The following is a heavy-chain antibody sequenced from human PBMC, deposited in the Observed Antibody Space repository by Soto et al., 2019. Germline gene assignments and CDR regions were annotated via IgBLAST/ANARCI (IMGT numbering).Heavy chain of an antibody. CDR1: GFSLSTREVG. CDR3: AHRAYYYGSRSYYTH. J-gene: IGHJ4*02. CDR2: IYWDDDK. Sequence: SGPTLVNPTQTLTLTCSFSGFSLSTREVGVGWIRQPPGKALEWLALIYWDDDKRYRPSLKSRLTIVKDTSKNLVILIMTNMDPEDTATYYCAHRAYYYGSRSYYTHSGQRTLVTVSS. D-gene: IGHD3-10*01. V-gene: IGHV2-5*02.